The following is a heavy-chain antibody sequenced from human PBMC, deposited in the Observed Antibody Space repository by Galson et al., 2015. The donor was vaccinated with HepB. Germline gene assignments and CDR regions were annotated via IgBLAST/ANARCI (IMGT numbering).Heavy chain of an antibody. D-gene: IGHD6-19*01. J-gene: IGHJ4*02. CDR3: AKGYSSGSLNSFDY. V-gene: IGHV3-23*01. CDR2: ISGSGGST. CDR1: GFTFSSYA. Sequence: SLRLSCAASGFTFSSYAMSWVRQAPGKGLEWVSAISGSGGSTYYADSVMGRFTISRDNSKNTLYLQMNSLRAEDTAVYYCAKGYSSGSLNSFDYWGQGTLVTVSS.